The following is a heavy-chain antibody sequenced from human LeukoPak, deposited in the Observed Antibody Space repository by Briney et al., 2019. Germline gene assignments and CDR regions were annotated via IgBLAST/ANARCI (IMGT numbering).Heavy chain of an antibody. J-gene: IGHJ4*02. Sequence: PGRSLRLSCAASGFTFSSYAMHWVRQAPGKGLEWVAVISYDGSNKYYADSVKGRFTMSRDNAKNSLYLQTNSLRAEDTAVYYCARLNWNDVWGQGTLVTVSS. V-gene: IGHV3-30*04. CDR1: GFTFSSYA. CDR2: ISYDGSNK. CDR3: ARLNWNDV. D-gene: IGHD1-1*01.